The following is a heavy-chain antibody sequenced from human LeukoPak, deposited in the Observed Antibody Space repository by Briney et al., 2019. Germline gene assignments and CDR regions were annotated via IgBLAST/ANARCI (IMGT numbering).Heavy chain of an antibody. CDR3: ARGTATMAGIDF. D-gene: IGHD6-19*01. CDR2: VNTDGAST. V-gene: IGHV3-74*01. CDR1: GFAFSSYW. J-gene: IGHJ4*02. Sequence: GGSLRLSCAASGFAFSSYWMFWVRQAPGKGLLWISQVNTDGASTTYGGSAKGRFTISRDNAKNSLFLQMNSLRVEDTATYYCARGTATMAGIDFWGQGTLVTVSS.